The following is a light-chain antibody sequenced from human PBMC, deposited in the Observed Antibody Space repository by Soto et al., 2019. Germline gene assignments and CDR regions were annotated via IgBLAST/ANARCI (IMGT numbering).Light chain of an antibody. CDR1: QGIINY. CDR2: AAS. Sequence: DIQLTQSPSSLSASVGDRVTITCRASQGIINYLAWYQQKPGKVPKLLIYAASTLQSGVPSRFSGSGSGTDFTLTISSLQPEDVATYYCQKYNSSPYTFGQGTKLEIK. CDR3: QKYNSSPYT. V-gene: IGKV1-27*01. J-gene: IGKJ2*01.